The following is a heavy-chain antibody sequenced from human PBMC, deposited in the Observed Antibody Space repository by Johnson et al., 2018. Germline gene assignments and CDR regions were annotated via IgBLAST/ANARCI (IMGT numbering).Heavy chain of an antibody. CDR3: AAWSGDSRDLEH. J-gene: IGHJ1*01. CDR2: SSRAGPI. Sequence: QVQLVQSVGALVEPGGSLRLSCAASGFTLSDYYLSWIRQAPGKGLDWVSYSSRAGPIYYGDSVRGRFTISSDTAKDSLYLQMNNLRAEEAAVYFWAAWSGDSRDLEHWGQGTLVTVSS. D-gene: IGHD3-3*01. CDR1: GFTLSDYY. V-gene: IGHV3-11*01.